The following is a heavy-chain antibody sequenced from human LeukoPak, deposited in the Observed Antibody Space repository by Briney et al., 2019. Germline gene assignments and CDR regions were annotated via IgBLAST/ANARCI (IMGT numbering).Heavy chain of an antibody. J-gene: IGHJ5*02. CDR2: IYYSGST. V-gene: IGHV4-59*01. CDR3: ARDNTRWFDP. CDR1: GGSISSYY. Sequence: SSETLSLTCTVSGGSISSYYWSWIRQPPGKGLEWIGYIYYSGSTNYNPSLKSRVTISVDTSKNQFSLKLSSVTAADTAVYYCARDNTRWFDPWGQGTLVTVSS. D-gene: IGHD2/OR15-2a*01.